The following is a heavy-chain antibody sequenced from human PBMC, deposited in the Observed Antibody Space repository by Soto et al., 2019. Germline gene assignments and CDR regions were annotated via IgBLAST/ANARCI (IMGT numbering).Heavy chain of an antibody. J-gene: IGHJ3*02. Sequence: GGSMRLSCAASGFTFSSYSMNWVRQAPGKGLEWVSSISSSSSYIYYADSVKDRFTISRDNAKNSLYLQMNSLRAEDTAVYYCARDLRVAPRVDAFDIWGQGTMVTVSS. D-gene: IGHD2-15*01. V-gene: IGHV3-21*01. CDR2: ISSSSSYI. CDR3: ARDLRVAPRVDAFDI. CDR1: GFTFSSYS.